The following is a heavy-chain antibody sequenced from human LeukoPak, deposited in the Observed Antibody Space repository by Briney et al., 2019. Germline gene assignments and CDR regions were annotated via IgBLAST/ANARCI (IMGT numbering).Heavy chain of an antibody. CDR2: LQRDGNNK. V-gene: IGHV3-30*02. CDR1: GFIVSNYG. D-gene: IGHD6-19*01. CDR3: ANHDSSSDY. J-gene: IGHJ4*02. Sequence: GGSLRLSCAASGFIVSNYGMHWVRQAPGKGLAWVAFLQRDGNNKYYADSVKGRFTISRDNSKNTLYLQMNSLRAEDTAVYYCANHDSSSDYWGQGTLVTVSS.